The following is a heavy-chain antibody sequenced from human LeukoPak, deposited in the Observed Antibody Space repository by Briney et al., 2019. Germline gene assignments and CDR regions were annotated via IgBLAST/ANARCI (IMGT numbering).Heavy chain of an antibody. V-gene: IGHV3-74*01. CDR1: GFTFSNYW. Sequence: GGSLRLSCAASGFTFSNYWMHWVRQAPGKGLVWVSRINTDGRSTYYADSVKGRFTISRDNAKNTLYLQMNSLRAEDTALYYCAKEGGYWFDPWGQGTLVTVSS. J-gene: IGHJ5*02. CDR3: AKEGGYWFDP. D-gene: IGHD3-16*01. CDR2: INTDGRST.